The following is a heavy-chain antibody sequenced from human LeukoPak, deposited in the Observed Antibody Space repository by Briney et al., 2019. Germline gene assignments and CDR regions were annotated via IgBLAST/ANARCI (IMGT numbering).Heavy chain of an antibody. Sequence: PAGSLRLSCAASGFTFSSYWMHWFRQAPGKGLVWVSRINSDGSSTSYADSVKRRFTISRDNAKNTLYLQMNSLRAEDTAVYYCAREHGDYAYYYYYYMDVWGKGTTVTVSS. V-gene: IGHV3-74*01. CDR3: AREHGDYAYYYYYYMDV. D-gene: IGHD4-17*01. J-gene: IGHJ6*03. CDR1: GFTFSSYW. CDR2: INSDGSST.